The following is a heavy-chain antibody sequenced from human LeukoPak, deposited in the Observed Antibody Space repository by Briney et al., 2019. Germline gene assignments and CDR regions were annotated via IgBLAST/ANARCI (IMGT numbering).Heavy chain of an antibody. V-gene: IGHV4-34*01. CDR1: GGSFSGYY. D-gene: IGHD5-24*01. Sequence: SETLSLTCAVNGGSFSGYYWSWIRQPPGKGLEWIGEINHSGSTNYNPSLKSRVTISVDTSKNQFSLKLSSVTAADTAVYYCARGQNRSGRWLQPRALDYWGQGTLVTVSS. J-gene: IGHJ4*02. CDR3: ARGQNRSGRWLQPRALDY. CDR2: INHSGST.